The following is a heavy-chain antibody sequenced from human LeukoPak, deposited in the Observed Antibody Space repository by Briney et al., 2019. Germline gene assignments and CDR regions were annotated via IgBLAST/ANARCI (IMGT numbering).Heavy chain of an antibody. D-gene: IGHD3-16*02. Sequence: SETLSLTCTVSGGSISSSSYYWGWIRQPPGKGLEWIGSIYYSGSTYYNPSLKSRVTISVDTSKNQFSLKLSSVTAADTAVYYCARTRVRPGYVWGSYRPFPFDYWGQGTPVTVSS. CDR1: GGSISSSSYY. J-gene: IGHJ4*02. V-gene: IGHV4-39*01. CDR2: IYYSGST. CDR3: ARTRVRPGYVWGSYRPFPFDY.